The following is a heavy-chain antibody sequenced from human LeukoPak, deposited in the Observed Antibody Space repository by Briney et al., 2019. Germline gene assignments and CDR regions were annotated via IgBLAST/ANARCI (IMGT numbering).Heavy chain of an antibody. CDR3: ARTALGGYSGYDEFDY. Sequence: GAPVKVSCKASGYTFTSYDINWVRQATGQGLEWMGWMNPNSGNTGYAQKFQGRVTITRNTSISTAYMELSSLRSEDTAVYYCARTALGGYSGYDEFDYWGQGTLVTASS. J-gene: IGHJ4*02. CDR1: GYTFTSYD. V-gene: IGHV1-8*03. CDR2: MNPNSGNT. D-gene: IGHD5-12*01.